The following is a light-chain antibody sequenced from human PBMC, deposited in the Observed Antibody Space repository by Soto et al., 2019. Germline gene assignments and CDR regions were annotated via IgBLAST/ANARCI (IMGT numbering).Light chain of an antibody. Sequence: SALTHPASVSGSPGQSIAIYCTGTSSDVGGYNSVSWYQQHPGKAPKLMIYNVSNRPSGVSDRFSGSKSGNTASLTISGLQAEDEADYYCSSYTSSNTYVFGTGTKVTVL. CDR3: SSYTSSNTYV. V-gene: IGLV2-14*03. J-gene: IGLJ1*01. CDR1: SSDVGGYNS. CDR2: NVS.